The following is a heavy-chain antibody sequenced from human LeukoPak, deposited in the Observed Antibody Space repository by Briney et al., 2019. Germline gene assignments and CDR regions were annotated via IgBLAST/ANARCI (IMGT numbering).Heavy chain of an antibody. D-gene: IGHD1-1*01. CDR3: ARDISPAGTEDAFDI. V-gene: IGHV3-21*01. Sequence: PGGTLRLSCAASGFTHRSYSMNWVRQASGKGLEWVSSLSSSSSYICYAESVKGRFTISRDNAKNSLYLQMNSLRAEDTAVYYCARDISPAGTEDAFDILGQGTMVTVSS. CDR1: GFTHRSYS. J-gene: IGHJ3*02. CDR2: LSSSSSYI.